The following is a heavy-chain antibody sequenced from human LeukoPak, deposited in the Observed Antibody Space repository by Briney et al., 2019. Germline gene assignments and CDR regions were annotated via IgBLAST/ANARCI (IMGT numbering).Heavy chain of an antibody. CDR1: GFTFSSYW. CDR2: INSDGSST. V-gene: IGHV3-74*01. Sequence: GGSLRLSCAASGFTFSSYWMHWVRQAPGKGLVWVSHINSDGSSTSYADSVKGRFTISRDNAKNTLYLQMNRLRAEDTAVYYCARDLGRGSYSLYYFDYWGQGTLVTVSS. CDR3: ARDLGRGSYSLYYFDY. J-gene: IGHJ4*02. D-gene: IGHD3-16*01.